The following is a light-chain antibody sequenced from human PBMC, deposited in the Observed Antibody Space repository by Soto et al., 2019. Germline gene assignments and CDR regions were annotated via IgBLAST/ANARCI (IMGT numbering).Light chain of an antibody. CDR2: DAA. Sequence: EIVLTQSPATLSLSPGERATLSCRACQSVSSYLAWYQQKPGQAPRLLIYDAANRATGIPARIGGSGSGTEFTLTISSLEPEDFAVYYCQQRSRWPWTFGQGTKVDIK. V-gene: IGKV3-11*01. CDR1: QSVSSY. CDR3: QQRSRWPWT. J-gene: IGKJ1*01.